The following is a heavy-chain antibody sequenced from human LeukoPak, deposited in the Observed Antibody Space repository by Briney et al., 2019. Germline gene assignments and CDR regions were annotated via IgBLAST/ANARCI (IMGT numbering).Heavy chain of an antibody. CDR3: ARFNPYSSNTDY. D-gene: IGHD4-11*01. V-gene: IGHV4-30-4*08. J-gene: IGHJ4*02. CDR1: GGSIISGDYY. CDR2: IYYSGST. Sequence: ASETLSLTCTVSGGSIISGDYYWSWIRQPPGKGLEWIGYIYYSGSTYYNPSLKSRVTISVDTSKNQFSLKLSSVTAADTAVYYCARFNPYSSNTDYWGQGTLVTVSS.